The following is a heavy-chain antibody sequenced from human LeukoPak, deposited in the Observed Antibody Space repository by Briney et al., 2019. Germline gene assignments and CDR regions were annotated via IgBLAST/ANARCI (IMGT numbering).Heavy chain of an antibody. J-gene: IGHJ6*02. Sequence: PSETLSLTCTVSGGSISSYYWSWIRQPPGKGLEWIGYIYYGGSTNYNPSLKSRVTISVDTSKNQFSLKLSSVTAADTAVYYCARVDSYYDSSGYYGMDVWGQGTTVTVSS. V-gene: IGHV4-59*01. D-gene: IGHD3-22*01. CDR1: GGSISSYY. CDR2: IYYGGST. CDR3: ARVDSYYDSSGYYGMDV.